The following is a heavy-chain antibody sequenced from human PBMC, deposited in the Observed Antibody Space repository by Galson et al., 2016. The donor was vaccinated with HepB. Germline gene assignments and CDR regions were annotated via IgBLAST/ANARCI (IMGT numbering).Heavy chain of an antibody. D-gene: IGHD1-1*01. CDR3: VHFPPQTGPGTGPQFDY. J-gene: IGHJ4*02. Sequence: PALVKPTQTLTLTCTFSGFSVTTGGVGVGWIRQPPGKALEWLALIYWDDDKRYSPSLSSRLTITKDTSRNQVVLRMTNMDPVDTATYYCVHFPPQTGPGTGPQFDYWGQGTLVTVSS. V-gene: IGHV2-5*02. CDR1: GFSVTTGGVG. CDR2: IYWDDDK.